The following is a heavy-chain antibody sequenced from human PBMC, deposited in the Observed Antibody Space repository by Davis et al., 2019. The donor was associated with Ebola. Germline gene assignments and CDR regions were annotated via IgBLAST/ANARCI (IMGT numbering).Heavy chain of an antibody. J-gene: IGHJ3*02. CDR2: ISGSGGST. Sequence: GESLKISCAASGFTFSTYWMSWVRQAPGKGLEWVSAISGSGGSTYYADSVKGRFTISRDNSKNTLYLQMNSLRAEDTAVYYCAKDLPGVLRYFDWLRGGAFDIWGQGTMVTVSS. V-gene: IGHV3-23*01. D-gene: IGHD3-9*01. CDR3: AKDLPGVLRYFDWLRGGAFDI. CDR1: GFTFSTYW.